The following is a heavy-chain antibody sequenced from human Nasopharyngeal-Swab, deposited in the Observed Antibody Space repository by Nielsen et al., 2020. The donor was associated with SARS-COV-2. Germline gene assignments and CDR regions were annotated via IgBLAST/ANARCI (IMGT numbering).Heavy chain of an antibody. V-gene: IGHV4-34*01. CDR2: INHSGST. D-gene: IGHD5-12*01. Sequence: GSLRLSCAVYGGSFSGYYWSWIRQPPGKGLEWIGEINHSGSTNYNPSLKSRVTILVDTSKNQISLKLSSVTAADTAVYYCASSGAYFDYWGQGTLVTVSS. J-gene: IGHJ4*02. CDR3: ASSGAYFDY. CDR1: GGSFSGYY.